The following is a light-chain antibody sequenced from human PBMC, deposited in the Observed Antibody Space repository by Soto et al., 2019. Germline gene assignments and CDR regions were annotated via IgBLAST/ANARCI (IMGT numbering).Light chain of an antibody. V-gene: IGKV1-39*01. Sequence: DIQMTQSPSSLSASVGDRVTITCRASQSISSYLNWYQQKPGKAPKLLIYAASSLHSGVPSSFSGSGSGTDVPLTISRLQPEDIATYYSQPSHSTPWTFGQGTKVEIK. CDR3: QPSHSTPWT. J-gene: IGKJ1*01. CDR2: AAS. CDR1: QSISSY.